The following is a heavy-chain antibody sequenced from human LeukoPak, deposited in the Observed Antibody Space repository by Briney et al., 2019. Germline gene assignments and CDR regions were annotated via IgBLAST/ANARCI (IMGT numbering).Heavy chain of an antibody. J-gene: IGHJ4*02. V-gene: IGHV3-15*01. D-gene: IGHD3-10*01. Sequence: GGSLRLSCAASGFTLSNHAMSWVRQAPGKGLEWVGRIKSKTDGGTTDYAAPVKGRFTISRDDSKNTLYLQMNSLKTEDTAVYYCTTVYYGSGSYSKTLQFDYWGQGTLVTVSS. CDR1: GFTLSNHA. CDR2: IKSKTDGGTT. CDR3: TTVYYGSGSYSKTLQFDY.